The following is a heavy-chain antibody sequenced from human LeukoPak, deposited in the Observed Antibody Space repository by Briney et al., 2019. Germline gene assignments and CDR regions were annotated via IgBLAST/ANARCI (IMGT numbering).Heavy chain of an antibody. CDR3: ARDFSKYYDILTPLDY. V-gene: IGHV3-21*01. J-gene: IGHJ4*02. D-gene: IGHD3-9*01. CDR2: ISSSSSYI. Sequence: PGGSLRLSCAASGFTFSSYSMNWVRQAPGKGLEWVSSISSSSSYIYYADSVKGRFTISRDNAKNSLYLQMNSLRAEDTAVYYCARDFSKYYDILTPLDYWGQGTLVTVSS. CDR1: GFTFSSYS.